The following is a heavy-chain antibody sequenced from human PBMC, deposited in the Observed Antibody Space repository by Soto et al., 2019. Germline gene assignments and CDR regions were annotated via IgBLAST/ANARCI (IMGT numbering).Heavy chain of an antibody. J-gene: IGHJ4*02. D-gene: IGHD6-6*01. CDR1: GGSINDFY. Sequence: SETLSLTCTVSGGSINDFYWSWIRQPPGKGLEWIGYIYYSGSTDYNPSLKGRVTISVDTSKNQFSLKLRSVTAADTAVYYCARVGGVAARTFDYWGQGTMVTV. CDR3: ARVGGVAARTFDY. CDR2: IYYSGST. V-gene: IGHV4-59*01.